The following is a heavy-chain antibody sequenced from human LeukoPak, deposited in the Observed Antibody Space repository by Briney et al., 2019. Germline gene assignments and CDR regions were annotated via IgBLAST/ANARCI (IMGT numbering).Heavy chain of an antibody. CDR3: ARQPRYCSSTSCYYYYYMDV. D-gene: IGHD2-2*01. CDR2: IYHSGST. V-gene: IGHV4-34*01. J-gene: IGHJ6*03. CDR1: GGSFSGYY. Sequence: SETLSLTCAVYGGSFSGYYWSWIRQPPGKGLEWIGSIYHSGSTYYNPSLKSRVTISVDTSKNQFSLKLSSVTAADTAVYYCARQPRYCSSTSCYYYYYMDVWGKGTTVTVSS.